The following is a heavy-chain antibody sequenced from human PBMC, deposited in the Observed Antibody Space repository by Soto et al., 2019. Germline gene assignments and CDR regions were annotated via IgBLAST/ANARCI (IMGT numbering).Heavy chain of an antibody. Sequence: PSETLSLTCAVSSGSISSSNWWSWVRQPPGKGLEWIGEIYHSGSTNYNPSLKSRVTISVDKSKNQFSLKLSSVTAADTAVYYCARVHSWYYDILTGYYYYFDYWGQGTLVTVSP. J-gene: IGHJ4*02. V-gene: IGHV4-4*02. D-gene: IGHD3-9*01. CDR3: ARVHSWYYDILTGYYYYFDY. CDR1: SGSISSSNW. CDR2: IYHSGST.